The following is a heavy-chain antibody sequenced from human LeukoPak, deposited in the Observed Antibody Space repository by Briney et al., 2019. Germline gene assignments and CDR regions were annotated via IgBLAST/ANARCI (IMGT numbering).Heavy chain of an antibody. V-gene: IGHV3-53*01. Sequence: GGSLRLSCAASGFTVSSNYMSWVRQAPGKRLEWVSVIYSGGSTYYADSVKGRFTISRDNSKNTLYLQMNSLRAEDTAVYYCARERAELLWFGEYYYYGMDVWGQGTTVTVSS. CDR2: IYSGGST. D-gene: IGHD3-10*01. J-gene: IGHJ6*02. CDR1: GFTVSSNY. CDR3: ARERAELLWFGEYYYYGMDV.